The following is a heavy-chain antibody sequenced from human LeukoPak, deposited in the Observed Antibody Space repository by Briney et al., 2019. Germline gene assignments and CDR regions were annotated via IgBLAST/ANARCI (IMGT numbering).Heavy chain of an antibody. J-gene: IGHJ3*02. D-gene: IGHD2-21*02. Sequence: SETLSLTCTVSGGSISSYYWSWIRQPPGKGLEWIGYIYYSGSTNYNPSLKSRVTISVDTPKNQFSLKLSSVTAADTAVYYCARLAVCGGDCFAFDIWGQGTMVTVSS. V-gene: IGHV4-59*01. CDR1: GGSISSYY. CDR2: IYYSGST. CDR3: ARLAVCGGDCFAFDI.